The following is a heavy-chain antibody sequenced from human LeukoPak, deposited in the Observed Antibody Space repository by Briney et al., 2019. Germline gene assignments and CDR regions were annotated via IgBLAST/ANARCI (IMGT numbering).Heavy chain of an antibody. D-gene: IGHD3-9*01. Sequence: GASVKVSCKASGYTFTSYGISWVRQAPGQGLEWMGWISAYNGNTNYAQKLQGRVTMTTDTSTSTAYMELRSLRSDDTAVHYCARDQERYFDWLLFVGAFDIWGQGTMVTVSS. CDR2: ISAYNGNT. CDR1: GYTFTSYG. CDR3: ARDQERYFDWLLFVGAFDI. J-gene: IGHJ3*02. V-gene: IGHV1-18*01.